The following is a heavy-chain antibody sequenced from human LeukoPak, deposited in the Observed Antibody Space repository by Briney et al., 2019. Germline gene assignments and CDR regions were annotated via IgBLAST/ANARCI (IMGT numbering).Heavy chain of an antibody. J-gene: IGHJ5*02. V-gene: IGHV4-61*08. CDR1: GGSISSAGYY. CDR2: IYNTGST. Sequence: SETLSLTCTVSGGSISSAGYYWAWIRQPPGKGLEWIGHIYNTGSTNYNPSLKSRVTISVDPSKNQFSLKLSSVTAADTAVYYCTRGESGYTYGHGWFDPWGQGTLVTVSS. CDR3: TRGESGYTYGHGWFDP. D-gene: IGHD5-18*01.